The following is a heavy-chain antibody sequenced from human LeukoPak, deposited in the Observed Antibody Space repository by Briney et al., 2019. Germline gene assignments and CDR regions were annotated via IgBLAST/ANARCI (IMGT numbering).Heavy chain of an antibody. D-gene: IGHD5-12*01. V-gene: IGHV3-7*02. Sequence: GGSLRLSCAASGFTFSYYWMGWVRQAPGKGLEWVANIKQDGSEKYYVDSVRGRFTISRDNAKNSLYPQMNSLRAEDTAVYYCARALDIVATITPIDYWGQGTLVTVSS. CDR3: ARALDIVATITPIDY. J-gene: IGHJ4*02. CDR1: GFTFSYYW. CDR2: IKQDGSEK.